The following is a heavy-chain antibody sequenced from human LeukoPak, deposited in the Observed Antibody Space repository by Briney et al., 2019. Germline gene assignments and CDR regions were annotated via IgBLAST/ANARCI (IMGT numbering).Heavy chain of an antibody. J-gene: IGHJ4*02. V-gene: IGHV3-23*01. Sequence: GGSLRLSCVASGFTFSSYAMSWVRPATGKGLEWVSAIFGSGGSTFYADSVKGRFTISRDNSKNTLYLQMNSLRAEDTAVYYCAKRDSSGWYYFDYWGQGTLVTVSS. D-gene: IGHD6-19*01. CDR2: IFGSGGST. CDR1: GFTFSSYA. CDR3: AKRDSSGWYYFDY.